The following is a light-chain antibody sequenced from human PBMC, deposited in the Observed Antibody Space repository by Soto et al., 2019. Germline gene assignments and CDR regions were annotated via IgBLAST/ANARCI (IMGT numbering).Light chain of an antibody. CDR3: QQRHLWPIT. V-gene: IGKV3-11*01. CDR1: QSFRGL. Sequence: EVVLTQSPVNLSLSPGERATLSCRASQSFRGLLAWYQQKPGQAPRLLIYDAYNRATGIPPRFSGSGCGTDFTLTISRLEPEDSAVYYCQQRHLWPITFGQGTRREIK. J-gene: IGKJ5*01. CDR2: DAY.